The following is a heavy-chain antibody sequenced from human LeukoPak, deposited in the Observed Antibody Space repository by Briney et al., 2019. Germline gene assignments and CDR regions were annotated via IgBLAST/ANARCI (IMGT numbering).Heavy chain of an antibody. J-gene: IGHJ4*02. D-gene: IGHD1-26*01. V-gene: IGHV3-23*01. CDR2: ISGSGGSS. CDR1: GFTFSSYA. CDR3: AKDRFASGDFDY. Sequence: SGGSLRLSCAASGFTFSSYAMSWVRQPPGKGLEWASAISGSGGSSYYADSVKGRFTISRDNSKNTLYLQMNSLRAEDTAVYYCAKDRFASGDFDYWGQGTLVTVSS.